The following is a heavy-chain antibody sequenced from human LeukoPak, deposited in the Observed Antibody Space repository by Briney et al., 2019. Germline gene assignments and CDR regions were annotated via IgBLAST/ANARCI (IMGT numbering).Heavy chain of an antibody. Sequence: AGGSLRLSCVASGFTLSSYWMHWVRQVPGKGLVWVSRMNPDGTTISYADSVRGRFTISRDNAKNTLHLQMNSLRAEDTAIYYCAKASLLLRGPLLIYYFDFWGQGTLVTVSS. CDR3: AKASLLLRGPLLIYYFDF. D-gene: IGHD3-10*01. CDR2: MNPDGTTI. V-gene: IGHV3-74*01. J-gene: IGHJ4*02. CDR1: GFTLSSYW.